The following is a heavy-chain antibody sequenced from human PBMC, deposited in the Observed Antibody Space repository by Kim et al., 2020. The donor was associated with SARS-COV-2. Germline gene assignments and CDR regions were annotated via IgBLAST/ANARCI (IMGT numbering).Heavy chain of an antibody. J-gene: IGHJ4*02. V-gene: IGHV3-74*01. D-gene: IGHD7-27*01. CDR2: INSDGSRI. Sequence: GGSLRLSCAPSGFSISSYWMHWVRQGPGTGLVWVSRINSDGSRIDYADSVKGRFTISRDNAQNTLYLQMRSLRVEDTATYFCVRDLNGDSDYWGQGTLFTVSS. CDR1: GFSISSYW. CDR3: VRDLNGDSDY.